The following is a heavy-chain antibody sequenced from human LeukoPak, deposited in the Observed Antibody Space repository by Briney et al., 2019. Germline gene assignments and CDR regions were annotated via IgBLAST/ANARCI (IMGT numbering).Heavy chain of an antibody. J-gene: IGHJ4*02. CDR2: IYYSGST. V-gene: IGHV4-59*08. CDR3: ARGEMATILPYFDY. D-gene: IGHD5-12*01. Sequence: PSGTLSLTCTVSGGSISSYYWSWIRQPPGKGLEWIGYIYYSGSTNYNPSLKSRVTISVDTSKNQFSLKLSSVTAADTAVYYCARGEMATILPYFDYWGQGTLVTVSS. CDR1: GGSISSYY.